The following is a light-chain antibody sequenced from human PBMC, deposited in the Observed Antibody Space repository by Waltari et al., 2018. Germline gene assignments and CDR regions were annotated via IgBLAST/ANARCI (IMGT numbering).Light chain of an antibody. J-gene: IGKJ2*01. CDR1: LSALSISTNKNY. V-gene: IGKV4-1*01. Sequence: IVMILSPESLAVSLAPRPSLTPKSSLSALSISTNKNYLGEDQQKPGQPPKVLISWASTRESGVPDRFSGSGSGTDFTLTISSLQTEDVAVYYCQQCYTYPYTFGQGTNLEIK. CDR3: QQCYTYPYT. CDR2: WAS.